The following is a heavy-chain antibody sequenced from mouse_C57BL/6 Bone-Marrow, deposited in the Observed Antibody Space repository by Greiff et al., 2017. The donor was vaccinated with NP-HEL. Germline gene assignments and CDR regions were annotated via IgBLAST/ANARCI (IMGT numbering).Heavy chain of an antibody. CDR1: GFSLTSYG. J-gene: IGHJ4*01. Sequence: VQLQESGPGLVAPSQSLSITCTVSGFSLTSYGVHWVRQPPGKGLEWLVVIWSDGSTTYNSAIKSRLSISKDNSKSQVFLKINRLQTDDTAMYYCARHGDTTAEMDYWGQGTSVTVSS. CDR3: ARHGDTTAEMDY. D-gene: IGHD1-2*01. V-gene: IGHV2-6-1*01. CDR2: IWSDGST.